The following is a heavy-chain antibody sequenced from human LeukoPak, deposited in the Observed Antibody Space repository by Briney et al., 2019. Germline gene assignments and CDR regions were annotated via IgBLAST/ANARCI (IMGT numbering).Heavy chain of an antibody. J-gene: IGHJ4*02. CDR3: SKQPVVDTATYVDY. CDR1: GFTFSSYA. CDR2: ISGSGGST. Sequence: GGSLRLSCAASGFTFSSYAMSWVRQAPGKGLEWVSAISGSGGSTYYADSVKGRFTISRDNSKNTLYMQMNSLRAEDTAVYYRSKQPVVDTATYVDYWGQGTLVTGSS. V-gene: IGHV3-23*01. D-gene: IGHD5-18*01.